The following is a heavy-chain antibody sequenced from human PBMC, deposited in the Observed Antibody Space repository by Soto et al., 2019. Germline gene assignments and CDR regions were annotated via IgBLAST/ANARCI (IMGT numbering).Heavy chain of an antibody. CDR2: IFSSGST. V-gene: IGHV4-4*07. D-gene: IGHD5-12*01. CDR3: AREGSYSAYNFAHGIQLWSFDF. CDR1: GGSINTFY. J-gene: IGHJ4*02. Sequence: SETLSLTCTVSGGSINTFYWSWVRQPAGKGLEWIGRIFSSGSTSFNPSLGSRVAMSVDTSKNHFSLNLSSVTAADMAVYYCAREGSYSAYNFAHGIQLWSFDFWGQGALVTVS.